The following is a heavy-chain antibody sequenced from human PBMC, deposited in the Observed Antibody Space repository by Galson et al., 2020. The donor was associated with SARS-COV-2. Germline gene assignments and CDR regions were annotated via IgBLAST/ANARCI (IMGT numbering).Heavy chain of an antibody. CDR1: GFTFSDYF. J-gene: IGHJ4*02. CDR3: VRDIRMVGATHYFDD. CDR2: ISSSGPYM. Sequence: KIGESLKISCAASGFTFSDYFMSWVRQAPGKGLEWISFISSSGPYMHHADSVKGRLTISRDNAKNSLYLQMNNLRVEDTAVYYCVRDIRMVGATHYFDDWGQGTLVTVSS. V-gene: IGHV3-11*01. D-gene: IGHD1-26*01.